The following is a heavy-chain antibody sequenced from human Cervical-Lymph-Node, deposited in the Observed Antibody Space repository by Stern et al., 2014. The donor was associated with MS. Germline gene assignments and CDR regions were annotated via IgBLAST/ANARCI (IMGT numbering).Heavy chain of an antibody. J-gene: IGHJ4*02. D-gene: IGHD6-6*01. Sequence: VQLVQSGAEVKKPGSSVKVSCKASGGTFNTNVISWVRQAPGQGLEWMGGIIPIFGTALCAQKFQGRVTIPANESTRAVYMELSSLRSEDTAVYYCARAAYSTSSYNYWGQGTLVIVSS. CDR1: GGTFNTNV. V-gene: IGHV1-69*01. CDR2: IIPIFGTA. CDR3: ARAAYSTSSYNY.